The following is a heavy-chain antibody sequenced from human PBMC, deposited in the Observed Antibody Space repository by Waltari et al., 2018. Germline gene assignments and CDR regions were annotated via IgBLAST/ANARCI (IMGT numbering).Heavy chain of an antibody. Sequence: EVQLVESGGGLVQPGGSLRLSCAASGFTFSSYEMNWVRQAPGKGLEWVSYIRSSGRTIYYADSVKGRCTISRDNAKNSLDLQMNSLRAEDTAVYYCAREYYYDSSGYYFGFDYWGQGTLVTVSS. CDR2: IRSSGRTI. CDR1: GFTFSSYE. V-gene: IGHV3-48*03. D-gene: IGHD3-22*01. CDR3: AREYYYDSSGYYFGFDY. J-gene: IGHJ4*02.